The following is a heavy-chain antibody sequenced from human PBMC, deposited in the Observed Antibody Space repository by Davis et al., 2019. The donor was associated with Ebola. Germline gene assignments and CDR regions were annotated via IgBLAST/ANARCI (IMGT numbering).Heavy chain of an antibody. CDR1: GGSINSSSYY. CDR3: ARYPNSGSYPSRGGFDY. CDR2: IYYSGST. V-gene: IGHV4-39*01. Sequence: PSETLSLTCTVSGGSINSSSYYWGWIRQPPEKGLEWIGSIYYSGSTYYNPSLKSRVTISVDTSKNQFSLKLSSVTAADTAVYYCARYPNSGSYPSRGGFDYWGQGTLVTVSS. J-gene: IGHJ4*02. D-gene: IGHD1-26*01.